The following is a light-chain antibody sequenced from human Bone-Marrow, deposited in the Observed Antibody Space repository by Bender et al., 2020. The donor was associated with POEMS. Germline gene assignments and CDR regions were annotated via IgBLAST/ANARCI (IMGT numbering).Light chain of an antibody. Sequence: LTQPPSVSVAPGQTASVTCGGNNIGSKSVHWYQQPPGAAPQLIIYEVDTRSSGVPDRFSGSKSGNTASLTVSRLQADDEAFYCCSCYIRTYTWVFGGGTKLTVL. CDR1: NIGSKS. J-gene: IGLJ3*02. V-gene: IGLV2-18*01. CDR2: EVD. CDR3: SCYIRTYTWV.